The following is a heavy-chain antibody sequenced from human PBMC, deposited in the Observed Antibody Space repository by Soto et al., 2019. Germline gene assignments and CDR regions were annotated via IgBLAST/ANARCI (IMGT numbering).Heavy chain of an antibody. J-gene: IGHJ6*02. Sequence: QVQLVQSGAEVKKPGSSVKVSCKASGGTFSSYAISWVRQAPGQGLEWMGGIIPIFGTANYAQKFQGRVTITADESTSTAYMELSSLRYEDTDVYYCARVRGGFRHNWNYLSGSGDTDYYYYGMDVWGQGTTVTVSS. V-gene: IGHV1-69*01. CDR2: IIPIFGTA. D-gene: IGHD1-7*01. CDR1: GGTFSSYA. CDR3: ARVRGGFRHNWNYLSGSGDTDYYYYGMDV.